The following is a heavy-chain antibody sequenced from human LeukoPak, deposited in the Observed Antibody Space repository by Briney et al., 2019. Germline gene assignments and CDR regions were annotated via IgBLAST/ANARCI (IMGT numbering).Heavy chain of an antibody. CDR2: INTNSGGT. V-gene: IGHV1-2*02. D-gene: IGHD3-22*01. Sequence: ASVKVSCKASGYTFTGYYIHWVRQAPGQGPEWMGWINTNSGGTNYGQKFQGRVTMTRDTSIRTANMELSRLTSDDTAVYYCARGLAVVSPFDFWGQGTLVTVSS. CDR1: GYTFTGYY. J-gene: IGHJ4*02. CDR3: ARGLAVVSPFDF.